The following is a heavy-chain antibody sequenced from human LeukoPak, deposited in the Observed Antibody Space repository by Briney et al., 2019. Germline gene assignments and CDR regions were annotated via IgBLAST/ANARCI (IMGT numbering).Heavy chain of an antibody. CDR2: INPNSGGT. D-gene: IGHD3-16*01. V-gene: IGHV1-2*06. CDR1: GYTFTGYY. J-gene: IGHJ4*02. CDR3: VMITFGGPHARWDY. Sequence: ASVKVSCKASGYTFTGYYMHWVRQAPRQGLEWMGRINPNSGGTNYAQKFQGRVTMTRDTSISTAYMELSRLRSDDTAVYYCVMITFGGPHARWDYWGQGTLVTVSS.